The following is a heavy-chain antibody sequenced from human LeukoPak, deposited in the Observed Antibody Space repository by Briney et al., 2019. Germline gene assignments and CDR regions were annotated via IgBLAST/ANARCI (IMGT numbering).Heavy chain of an antibody. Sequence: ASVKVSCKASGYTFTGYYMHWVRQAPGQGLEWMGWINPNSGGTNYAQKFQGRVTMTRDTSISTAYMELNRLRSDDTAVYYCARDEAFIWFGAGSWGCTDYWGQGTLVTVSS. CDR3: ARDEAFIWFGAGSWGCTDY. V-gene: IGHV1-2*02. J-gene: IGHJ4*02. D-gene: IGHD3-10*01. CDR2: INPNSGGT. CDR1: GYTFTGYY.